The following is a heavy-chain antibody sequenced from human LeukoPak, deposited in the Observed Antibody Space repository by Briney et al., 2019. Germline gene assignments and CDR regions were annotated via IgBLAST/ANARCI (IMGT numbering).Heavy chain of an antibody. J-gene: IGHJ6*03. CDR3: ARDDCSSTSCYFGGMDYYYMDV. CDR1: RFTFSSYW. Sequence: GGSLRLSCAASRFTFSSYWMSWVRQAPGKGLEWVANIKQDGSEKYYVDSVKGRFTISRDSAKNSLYLQMNSLRADDTAVYYCARDDCSSTSCYFGGMDYYYMDVWGKGTTVTVSS. V-gene: IGHV3-7*01. CDR2: IKQDGSEK. D-gene: IGHD2-2*01.